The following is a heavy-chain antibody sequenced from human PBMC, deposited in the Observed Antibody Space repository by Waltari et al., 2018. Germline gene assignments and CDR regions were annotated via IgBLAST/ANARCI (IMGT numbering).Heavy chain of an antibody. Sequence: QVQLQQWGAGLLKPSETLSLTCAVYGGSFSGYYWRWIRQPPGKGLEWIGEINHSGSTNYNPSLKSRVTISVDTSKNQFSLKLSSVTAADTAVYYCARRISGGSYPPLEYAFDIWGQGTMVTVSS. CDR3: ARRISGGSYPPLEYAFDI. V-gene: IGHV4-34*01. J-gene: IGHJ3*02. D-gene: IGHD1-26*01. CDR1: GGSFSGYY. CDR2: INHSGST.